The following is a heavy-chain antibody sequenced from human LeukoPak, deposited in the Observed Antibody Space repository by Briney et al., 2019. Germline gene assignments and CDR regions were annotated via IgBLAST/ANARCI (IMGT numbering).Heavy chain of an antibody. CDR2: INPSGGST. CDR1: GYTFSSYY. CDR3: ARRAPLLWFGEYHFDY. V-gene: IGHV1-46*01. D-gene: IGHD3-10*01. J-gene: IGHJ4*02. Sequence: ASVKVSCKASGYTFSSYYMHWVRQAPGQGLEWMGIINPSGGSTSYAQKFQGRVTMTRDTSISTAYMELSRLRSDDTAVYYCARRAPLLWFGEYHFDYWGQGTLVTVSS.